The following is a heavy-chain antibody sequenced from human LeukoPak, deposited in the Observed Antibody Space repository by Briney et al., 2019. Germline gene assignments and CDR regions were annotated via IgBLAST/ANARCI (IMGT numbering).Heavy chain of an antibody. D-gene: IGHD3-3*01. CDR3: ARDSPAIFGPVDGMDV. J-gene: IGHJ6*02. V-gene: IGHV3-7*01. CDR1: GFTFSSYA. Sequence: GGSLRLSCAASGFTFSSYAMSWVRQAPGKGLEWVANIKQDGSEKYYVDSVKGRFTISRDNAKNSLYLQMNSLRAEDTAVYYCARDSPAIFGPVDGMDVWGQGTTVTVSS. CDR2: IKQDGSEK.